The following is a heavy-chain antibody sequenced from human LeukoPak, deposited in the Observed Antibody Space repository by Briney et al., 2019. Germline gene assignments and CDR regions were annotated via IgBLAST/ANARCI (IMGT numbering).Heavy chain of an antibody. J-gene: IGHJ4*02. Sequence: GGSLRLSCAASGFTFSSYAMSWVRQAPGRGREGVLGISGSGGTTYYADPVKGRFTISRAKSTKTLYLEMNSLRAEDTAVYYCAKDRAYYYESSGFQFDYWGQGTLVTVSS. CDR2: ISGSGGTT. V-gene: IGHV3-23*01. D-gene: IGHD3-22*01. CDR1: GFTFSSYA. CDR3: AKDRAYYYESSGFQFDY.